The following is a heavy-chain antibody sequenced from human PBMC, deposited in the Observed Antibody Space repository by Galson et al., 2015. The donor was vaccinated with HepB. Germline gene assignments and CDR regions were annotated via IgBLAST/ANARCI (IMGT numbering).Heavy chain of an antibody. CDR2: ISGSGGST. CDR3: AKGRMGLLGAFDI. CDR1: GFTFSSYA. Sequence: SLRLSCAASGFTFSSYAMSWVRQAPGKGLEWVSAISGSGGSTYYADSVKGRFTISRDNSKNTLYLQMNSLRAEDTAVYYCAKGRMGLLGAFDIWGQGTMVTVSS. V-gene: IGHV3-23*01. J-gene: IGHJ3*02. D-gene: IGHD1-26*01.